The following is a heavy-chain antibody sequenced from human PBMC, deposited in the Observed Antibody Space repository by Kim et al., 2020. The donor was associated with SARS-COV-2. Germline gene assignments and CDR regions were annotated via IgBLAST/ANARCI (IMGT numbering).Heavy chain of an antibody. Sequence: SETLSLTCTVSGGSISSYYWSWIRQPPGKGLEWIGYIYYSGSTNYNPSLKSRVTISVDTSKNQFSLKLSSVTAADTAVYYCARISGYDYGGGDYWGQGTLVTVSS. J-gene: IGHJ4*02. CDR3: ARISGYDYGGGDY. CDR2: IYYSGST. D-gene: IGHD5-12*01. V-gene: IGHV4-59*01. CDR1: GGSISSYY.